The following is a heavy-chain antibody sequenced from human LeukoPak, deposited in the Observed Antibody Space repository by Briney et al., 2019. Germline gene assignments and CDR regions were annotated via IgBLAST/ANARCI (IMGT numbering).Heavy chain of an antibody. Sequence: SLKVSCKAPGGTFSSYALSWVRQAPGQGLEWMGGIIPIFGTANYAQKFQGRVTITADKSTSTAYMELSSLRSDDTAVYYCARDTHRSGDCYDYWGQGTLVTVSS. V-gene: IGHV1-69*06. CDR2: IIPIFGTA. J-gene: IGHJ4*02. D-gene: IGHD2-15*01. CDR1: GGTFSSYA. CDR3: ARDTHRSGDCYDY.